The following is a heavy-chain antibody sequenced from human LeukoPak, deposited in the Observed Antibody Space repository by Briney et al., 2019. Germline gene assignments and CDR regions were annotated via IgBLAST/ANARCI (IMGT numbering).Heavy chain of an antibody. J-gene: IGHJ6*02. CDR1: GFTFSSYS. D-gene: IGHD3-10*01. Sequence: PGGSLRLSCAASGFTFSSYSMKWVRQAPGKGLEWVSSISSSSSYIYYADSVKGRFTISRNNAKNSLYLQMNSLRAEDTAVYYCARERTSVTNFYYNGMDVWGQGTTVTVSS. CDR3: ARERTSVTNFYYNGMDV. V-gene: IGHV3-21*01. CDR2: ISSSSSYI.